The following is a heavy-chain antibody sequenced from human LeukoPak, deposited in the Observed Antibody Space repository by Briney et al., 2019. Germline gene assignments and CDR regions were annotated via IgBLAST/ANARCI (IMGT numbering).Heavy chain of an antibody. CDR2: INPSGGST. Sequence: ASVKVSCKASGYTFTNYYMHWVRQTPGQGLEWMGIINPSGGSTNYAQKFQGRVTVTRDTFTSTVYMDLSSLRSEDTAVYYCARAPYYYGSESFLEQENKYYFDSCGPGTLVTVSS. CDR3: ARAPYYYGSESFLEQENKYYFDS. CDR1: GYTFTNYY. V-gene: IGHV1-46*01. J-gene: IGHJ4*02. D-gene: IGHD3-10*01.